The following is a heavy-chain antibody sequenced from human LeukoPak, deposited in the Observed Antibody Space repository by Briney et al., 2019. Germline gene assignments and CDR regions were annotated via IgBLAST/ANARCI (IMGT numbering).Heavy chain of an antibody. V-gene: IGHV1-8*01. CDR2: MNPNSGNT. CDR3: AIFVPNSFWSGQVPWDYYYGMDV. J-gene: IGHJ6*02. Sequence: ASVKVSCKASGYTFTSYDINWVRQATGQGLEWMGWMNPNSGNTGYAQKFQGRVTMTRNTSISTAYMELSSLRSEDTAVYYCAIFVPNSFWSGQVPWDYYYGMDVWGQGTTVTVSS. D-gene: IGHD3-3*01. CDR1: GYTFTSYD.